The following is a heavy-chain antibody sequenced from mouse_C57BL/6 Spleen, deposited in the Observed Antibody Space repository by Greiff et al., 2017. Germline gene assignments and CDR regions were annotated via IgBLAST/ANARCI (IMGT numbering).Heavy chain of an antibody. Sequence: QVQLQESGAELVKPGASVKISCKASGYAFSSYWMHWVKQRPGKGLEWIGQIYPEDGDTNYNGKFKGKATLTADKSSSTAYMQLSSLTSEDSAVYSCARSGDYVDYWGQGTTLTVSS. CDR2: IYPEDGDT. CDR3: ARSGDYVDY. D-gene: IGHD2-4*01. J-gene: IGHJ2*01. V-gene: IGHV1-80*01. CDR1: GYAFSSYW.